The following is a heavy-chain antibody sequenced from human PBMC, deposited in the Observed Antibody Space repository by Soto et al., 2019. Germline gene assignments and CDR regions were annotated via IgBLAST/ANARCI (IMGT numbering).Heavy chain of an antibody. V-gene: IGHV1-18*01. J-gene: IGHJ6*02. Sequence: QVQLVQSGAEVKNPGASVKVSCKASGYRFTNYGIGWVRQAPEQGLEWMGWINAYNGNTNYAQNLQGRVTLTTDTSTSTAYMELRSLRSNDTAVYYCAMVDVYVTPSPQDVWGQGTTVTVSS. D-gene: IGHD3-16*01. CDR2: INAYNGNT. CDR1: GYRFTNYG. CDR3: AMVDVYVTPSPQDV.